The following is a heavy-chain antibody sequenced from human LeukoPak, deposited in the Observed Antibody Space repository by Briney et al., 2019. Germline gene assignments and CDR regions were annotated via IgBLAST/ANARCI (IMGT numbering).Heavy chain of an antibody. CDR1: GFSISNDW. Sequence: PGGSLRLSCAASGFSISNDWMSWVRQAPGKGLEWVGRVKSKAAGETTDYAAPVKGRFTISRDDAKNTLYLQMNSLKTEDTAVYYCTLIKGWGSGSYYLDYWGQGTLVTVSS. CDR2: VKSKAAGETT. V-gene: IGHV3-15*01. J-gene: IGHJ4*02. D-gene: IGHD3-10*01. CDR3: TLIKGWGSGSYYLDY.